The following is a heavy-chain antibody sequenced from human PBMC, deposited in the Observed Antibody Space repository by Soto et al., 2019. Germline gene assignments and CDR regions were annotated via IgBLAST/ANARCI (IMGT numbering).Heavy chain of an antibody. CDR3: VTLRDWNGFRGVFDY. CDR2: FDPEDGET. V-gene: IGHV1-24*01. D-gene: IGHD1-1*01. CDR1: GYTLTELS. J-gene: IGHJ4*02. Sequence: ASVKVSCKVSGYTLTELSMHCVRQAPGKGLEWMGGFDPEDGETIYAQKFQGRVTMTEDTSTDTAYMELSSLRSEDTAVYYCVTLRDWNGFRGVFDYWGQGTLVTVSS.